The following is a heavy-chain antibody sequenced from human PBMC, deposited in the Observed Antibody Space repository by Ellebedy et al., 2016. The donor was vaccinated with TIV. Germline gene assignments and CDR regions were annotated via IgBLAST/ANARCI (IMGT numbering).Heavy chain of an antibody. J-gene: IGHJ4*02. V-gene: IGHV4-59*01. D-gene: IGHD1-26*01. CDR2: IYYNENT. Sequence: MPGGSLRLSCTVSGGSISTYYWSWIRQSPGKGLEWIGYIYYNENTHYNPSLKSRVTISVDKSKYQFSLTLSAVTAADTAVSFCARDKEHTHGRSFGSWGQGMLVTVSS. CDR1: GGSISTYY. CDR3: ARDKEHTHGRSFGS.